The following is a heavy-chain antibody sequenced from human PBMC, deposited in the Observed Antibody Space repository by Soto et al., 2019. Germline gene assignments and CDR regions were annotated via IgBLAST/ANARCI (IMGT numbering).Heavy chain of an antibody. CDR3: AKDTSPAGYQTPFPH. V-gene: IGHV3-23*01. CDR1: GFTFSNYG. D-gene: IGHD2-2*01. CDR2: ISGYGGST. J-gene: IGHJ4*02. Sequence: GGSLRLSCAASGFTFSNYGMSWVRQAPGKGLEWVSAISGYGGSTFYPDSVKGRFTISRDNSKNTLYLEMIRLRAEDTAVYYCAKDTSPAGYQTPFPHWGQGPLVTVSS.